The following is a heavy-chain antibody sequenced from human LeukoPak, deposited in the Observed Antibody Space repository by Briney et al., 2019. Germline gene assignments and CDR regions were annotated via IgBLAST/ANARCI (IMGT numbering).Heavy chain of an antibody. CDR3: ARGWFSNGYSYGRTLPAFDI. D-gene: IGHD5-18*01. V-gene: IGHV1-69*13. CDR2: IIPIFGTA. CDR1: GGTFSSYA. J-gene: IGHJ3*02. Sequence: SVKVSCKASGGTFSSYAISWVRQAPGQGLEWMGGIIPIFGTANYAQKFQGRVTITADESTSTDYMELSSLRSEDTAVYYCARGWFSNGYSYGRTLPAFDIWGQGTMVTVSS.